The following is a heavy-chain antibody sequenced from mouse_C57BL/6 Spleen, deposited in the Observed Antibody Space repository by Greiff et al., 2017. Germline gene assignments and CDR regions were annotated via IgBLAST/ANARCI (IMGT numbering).Heavy chain of an antibody. J-gene: IGHJ4*01. V-gene: IGHV5-4*01. Sequence: EVKLVESGGGLVKPGGSLTLSCAASGFTFSSYAMSWVRPTPEKRLEWVATISSGGSYTYYPDNVKGRFTISRDNAKNTLYLQMSHLKSEDTAREYCARDSNFSARDYWGQGTAGTVSS. CDR3: ARDSNFSARDY. D-gene: IGHD2-5*01. CDR1: GFTFSSYA. CDR2: ISSGGSYT.